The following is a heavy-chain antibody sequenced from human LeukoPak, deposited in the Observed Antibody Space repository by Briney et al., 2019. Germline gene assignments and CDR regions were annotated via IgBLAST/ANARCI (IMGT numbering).Heavy chain of an antibody. CDR3: ATAVRRGYSGYEAQFDY. V-gene: IGHV4-59*01. CDR2: IYYSGST. CDR1: GGSISSYY. Sequence: SETLSLTCTVSGGSISSYYWSWIRQPPGKGLEWIGYIYYSGSTNYNPSLKSRVTISVDTSKNQLSLKLSSVTAADTAVYYCATAVRRGYSGYEAQFDYWGQGTLVTVSS. D-gene: IGHD5-12*01. J-gene: IGHJ4*02.